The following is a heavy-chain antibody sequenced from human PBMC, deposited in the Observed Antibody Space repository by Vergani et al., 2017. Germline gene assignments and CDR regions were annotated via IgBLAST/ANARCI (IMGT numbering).Heavy chain of an antibody. CDR2: INPKTGDT. J-gene: IGHJ4*02. D-gene: IGHD1-26*01. CDR1: EYSFIGYY. Sequence: QVQLVQSGAEVRKPGASVTVSCKTSEYSFIGYYIHWVRQAPGQGLEWMGRINPKTGDTIYAQNLQDRVSMTRETSITTAYMELRRLRSDDTAVYYCARDGSSYDPRFDYWGQGTLVTVSS. V-gene: IGHV1-2*02. CDR3: ARDGSSYDPRFDY.